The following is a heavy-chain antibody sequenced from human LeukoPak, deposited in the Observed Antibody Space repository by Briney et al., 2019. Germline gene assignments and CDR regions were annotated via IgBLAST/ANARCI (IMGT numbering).Heavy chain of an antibody. CDR3: ARDVNCSGNSCYDS. CDR1: GFSFSPYY. Sequence: PSETLSLTCTASGFSFSPYYLNWIRQPPGKGLEWMGYIYYSGSTNYNPSLKKRRTISLDVNTKQFPLKLISVTTADATIFYYARDVNCSGNSCYDSWGQGTLVTVSS. D-gene: IGHD2-15*01. CDR2: IYYSGST. J-gene: IGHJ4*02. V-gene: IGHV4-59*01.